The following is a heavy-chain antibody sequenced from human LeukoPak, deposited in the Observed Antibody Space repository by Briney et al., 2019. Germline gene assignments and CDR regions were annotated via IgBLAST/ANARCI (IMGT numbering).Heavy chain of an antibody. CDR2: ISWDGGST. V-gene: IGHV3-43*01. Sequence: GGSLRLSCAASGFTFDDYTMHWVRQAPGKGLEWVSLISWDGGSTYYADSVKGRFTISRDNSKNSLYLQMNSLRTEDTALYYCARDRAWNEVANAFDIWGQGTMVTVSS. CDR3: ARDRAWNEVANAFDI. J-gene: IGHJ3*02. D-gene: IGHD2-15*01. CDR1: GFTFDDYT.